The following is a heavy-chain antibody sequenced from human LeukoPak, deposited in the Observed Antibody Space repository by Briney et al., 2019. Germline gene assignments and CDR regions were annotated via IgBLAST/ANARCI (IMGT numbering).Heavy chain of an antibody. CDR3: ARRSHGRVRGVIPAFDI. Sequence: PSETLSLTCTVSGGSISSSSYYWGWIRQPPGKGLEWIGSIYYSGSTYYNPSLKSRVTISVDTSKNQFSLKLSSVTAADTAVYYCARRSHGRVRGVIPAFDIWGQGTMVTVSS. V-gene: IGHV4-39*01. CDR2: IYYSGST. CDR1: GGSISSSSYY. D-gene: IGHD3-10*01. J-gene: IGHJ3*02.